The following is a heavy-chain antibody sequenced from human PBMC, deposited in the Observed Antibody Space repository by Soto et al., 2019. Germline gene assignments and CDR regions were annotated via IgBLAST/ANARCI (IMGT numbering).Heavy chain of an antibody. J-gene: IGHJ4*02. Sequence: PGGSLRLSCAASGFSFDTYNMNWVRQAPGKGLEWVSSISSGRPDIFYADSVRGRFTISRDDAKKSLFLQRNSLRADDTAVYYCARDHLGIAAGDFDLWGQGTLVTVSS. CDR1: GFSFDTYN. V-gene: IGHV3-21*01. CDR3: ARDHLGIAAGDFDL. CDR2: ISSGRPDI. D-gene: IGHD6-19*01.